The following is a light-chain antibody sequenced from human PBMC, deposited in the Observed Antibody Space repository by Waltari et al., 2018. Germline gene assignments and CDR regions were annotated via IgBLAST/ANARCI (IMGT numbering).Light chain of an antibody. CDR2: DVS. CDR3: SSYTTTSSWV. V-gene: IGLV2-14*01. Sequence: QSALTQPASVSGSPGQSLTISCTGTSGDIGNYKFLPWYQQEPGRAPKLIVYDVSQRPSGVSNRFSGSKSGNTASLTISGLQAEDEADYYCSSYTTTSSWVLGGGTKLTVL. J-gene: IGLJ3*02. CDR1: SGDIGNYKF.